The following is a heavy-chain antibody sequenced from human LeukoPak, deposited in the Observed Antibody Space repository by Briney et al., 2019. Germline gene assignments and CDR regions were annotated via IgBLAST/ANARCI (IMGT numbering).Heavy chain of an antibody. D-gene: IGHD3-16*02. CDR2: INPNSGGT. CDR3: ARVHSWGSYRYFDY. Sequence: ASVTVSCTASGGTFTGYYIHWVRQAPAQGREWMGWINPNSGGTNYAQMFQGRVTMTRDTSISTAYMELSRLRSDDTAVYYCARVHSWGSYRYFDYWGQGTLVTVSS. CDR1: GGTFTGYY. J-gene: IGHJ4*02. V-gene: IGHV1-2*02.